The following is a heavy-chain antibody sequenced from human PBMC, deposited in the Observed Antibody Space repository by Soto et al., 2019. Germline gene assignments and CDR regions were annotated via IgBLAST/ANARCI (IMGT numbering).Heavy chain of an antibody. V-gene: IGHV4-34*01. J-gene: IGHJ4*02. D-gene: IGHD2-2*01. Sequence: PSETLSLTCAVYGGSFSCYYWSWIRRPPGKGLEWIGEINHSGSTNYNPSLKSRVTISVDTSKNQFSLTLSSVTAADTAVYYCARGCRSYQLWGQGTLVTVSS. CDR2: INHSGST. CDR1: GGSFSCYY. CDR3: ARGCRSYQL.